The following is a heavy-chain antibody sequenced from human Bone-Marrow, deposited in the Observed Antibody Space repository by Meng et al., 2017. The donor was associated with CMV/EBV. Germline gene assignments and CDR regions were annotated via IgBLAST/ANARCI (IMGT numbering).Heavy chain of an antibody. V-gene: IGHV3-23*01. CDR1: GFTFSRYA. CDR2: ISAGGGGT. Sequence: GESLKISCATSGFTFSRYAMTWVRQAPGKGLEWVSAISAGGGGTYYADSVKGRFTISRDNSKNTLYLQVNSLGAEDTAVYYCTGETGGRVFGMDVWGQGTTVTVSS. J-gene: IGHJ6*02. D-gene: IGHD2-15*01. CDR3: TGETGGRVFGMDV.